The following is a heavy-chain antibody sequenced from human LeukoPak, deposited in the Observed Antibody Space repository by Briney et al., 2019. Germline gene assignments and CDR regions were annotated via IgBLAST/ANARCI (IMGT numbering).Heavy chain of an antibody. CDR1: GFTFPSFW. J-gene: IGHJ4*02. CDR2: IKQEGSVK. CDR3: ARGASAAAASFDY. D-gene: IGHD6-13*01. Sequence: PGGSLRLSCAGSGFTFPSFWMSWVRQAPGEGLQWVANIKQEGSVKYYADSLKGRFTISRDNAKNSLYLQMNSLRAEDTAVYYCARGASAAAASFDYWGQGTLVTVSS. V-gene: IGHV3-7*02.